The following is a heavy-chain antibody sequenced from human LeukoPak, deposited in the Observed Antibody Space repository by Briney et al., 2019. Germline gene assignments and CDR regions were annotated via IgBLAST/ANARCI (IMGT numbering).Heavy chain of an antibody. CDR3: ATDFYDST. J-gene: IGHJ5*02. D-gene: IGHD3-22*01. CDR2: IRSTSDGGTI. CDR1: GFTFSNAW. V-gene: IGHV3-15*07. Sequence: PGGSLRLSCATSGFTFSNAWMNWVRQAPGKGLKWVGRIRSTSDGGTIDYAAPVKGRFTLSRDDSKTTLYLQMNSLQTEDTAVYYCATDFYDSTWGQGTLVTVSS.